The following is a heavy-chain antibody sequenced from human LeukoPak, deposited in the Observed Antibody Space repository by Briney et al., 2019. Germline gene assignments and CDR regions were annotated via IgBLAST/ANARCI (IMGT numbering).Heavy chain of an antibody. Sequence: GGSLRLSCAASGFTFSSYSMNWVRQAPGKGLEWVSSISSSSSYIYYADSVKGRFTIPRDNAKNSLYLQMNSLRAEDTAVYYCASPRAYSSSSFDYWGQGTLVTVSS. V-gene: IGHV3-21*01. CDR2: ISSSSSYI. CDR1: GFTFSSYS. J-gene: IGHJ4*02. D-gene: IGHD6-6*01. CDR3: ASPRAYSSSSFDY.